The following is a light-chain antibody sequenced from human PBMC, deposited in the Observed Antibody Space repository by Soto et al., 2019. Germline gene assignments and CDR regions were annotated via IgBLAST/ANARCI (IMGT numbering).Light chain of an antibody. V-gene: IGKV3-20*01. J-gene: IGKJ5*01. CDR1: QSVTSSS. CDR3: QQYGSSPRT. Sequence: EIVLTQFPGTLSLSPGGRATLSCRASQSVTSSSLAWYQQKVGRAPRVLIYGASNRATGIPDRFSGSGSGTDFTLTITGLEPEDFAVYYCQQYGSSPRTFGQGTRLEIK. CDR2: GAS.